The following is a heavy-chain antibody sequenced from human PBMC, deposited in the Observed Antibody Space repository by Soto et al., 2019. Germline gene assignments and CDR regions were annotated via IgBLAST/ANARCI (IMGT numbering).Heavy chain of an antibody. CDR3: AKLEEQWMVLLDGLYFDY. Sequence: PVGSLRLSCAASGFTFSSYAMSWVRQAPGKGLEWVSAISGSGGSTYYADSVKGRFTISRDNSKNTLYLQMNSLRAEDTAVYYCAKLEEQWMVLLDGLYFDYWGQGTLVTVSS. CDR1: GFTFSSYA. J-gene: IGHJ4*02. D-gene: IGHD6-19*01. V-gene: IGHV3-23*01. CDR2: ISGSGGST.